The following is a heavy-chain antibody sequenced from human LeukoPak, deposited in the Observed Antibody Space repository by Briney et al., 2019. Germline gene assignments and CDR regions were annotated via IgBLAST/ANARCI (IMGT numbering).Heavy chain of an antibody. CDR3: AKHDTLFGAAHYYMDV. CDR1: GGSFSDYA. V-gene: IGHV4-34*01. Sequence: SETLSLTCAVYGGSFSDYAWTWIRQPPGKGLEWIGEINHRGGTNHNPSLMSRVIMSVDTSKNQISLKVSSVTAADTAVYYCAKHDTLFGAAHYYMDVWGKGTTVTVSS. CDR2: INHRGGT. J-gene: IGHJ6*03. D-gene: IGHD3-3*01.